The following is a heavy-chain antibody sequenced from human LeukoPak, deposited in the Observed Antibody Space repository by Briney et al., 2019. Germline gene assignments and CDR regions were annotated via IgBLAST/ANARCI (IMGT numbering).Heavy chain of an antibody. D-gene: IGHD2-21*02. V-gene: IGHV1-69*05. CDR1: GGTFSSYA. J-gene: IGHJ3*02. CDR2: IIPIFGTA. CDR3: AREDSVVVTGSAFDI. Sequence: PVKVSCKASGGTFSSYAISWVRQAPGQGLEWMGGIIPIFGTANYARKFQGRVTITTDESTSTAYMELSSLRSEDTAVYYCAREDSVVVTGSAFDIWGQGTMVTVSS.